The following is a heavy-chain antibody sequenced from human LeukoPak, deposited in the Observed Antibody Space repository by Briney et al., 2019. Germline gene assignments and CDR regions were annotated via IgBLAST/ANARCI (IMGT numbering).Heavy chain of an antibody. CDR2: INFSGNNT. D-gene: IGHD6-13*01. CDR1: GYTFTSYY. J-gene: IGHJ4*02. Sequence: VASVTVSFKSSGYTFTSYYLHWVRQAPGQGLGWMGIINFSGNNTYYPQKFKDRVTMTTDMSTSTVYMELSSLRSEDTAVYYCARGAAGGIYNFDYWGQGTLVTVSS. V-gene: IGHV1-46*01. CDR3: ARGAAGGIYNFDY.